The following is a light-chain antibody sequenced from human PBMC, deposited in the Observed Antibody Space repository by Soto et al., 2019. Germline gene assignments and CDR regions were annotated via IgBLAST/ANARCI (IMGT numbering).Light chain of an antibody. Sequence: QSVLTQPASVSGSTGQSITISCTGTSSDVGGYNFVSWYQQHPGKAPKLIIYEVRNRPSGVSNRFSASKSGNTASLTISGLQAEDEAEYYCSSYASLYTRVFGTGTKVTVL. CDR2: EVR. J-gene: IGLJ1*01. V-gene: IGLV2-14*01. CDR1: SSDVGGYNF. CDR3: SSYASLYTRV.